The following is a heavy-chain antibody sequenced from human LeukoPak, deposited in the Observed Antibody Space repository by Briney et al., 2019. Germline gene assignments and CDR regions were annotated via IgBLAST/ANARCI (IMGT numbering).Heavy chain of an antibody. V-gene: IGHV3-23*01. J-gene: IGHJ6*03. CDR3: AREGREYYYYYMDV. CDR1: GFTFSSYA. D-gene: IGHD1-26*01. Sequence: GGSLRLSCAASGFTFSSYAMSWVRQAPGKGLEWVSAISGSGGSTYYADSVKGRFTISRDNAKNSLYLQMNSLRAEDTALYYCAREGREYYYYYMDVWGKGTTVTVSS. CDR2: ISGSGGST.